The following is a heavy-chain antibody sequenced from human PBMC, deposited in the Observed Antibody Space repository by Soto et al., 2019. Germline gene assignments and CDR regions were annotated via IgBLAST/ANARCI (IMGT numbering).Heavy chain of an antibody. CDR2: ISSSSSYI. V-gene: IGHV3-21*01. CDR3: VREESNSGYDY. CDR1: GFTFSSYS. Sequence: EVQLVESGGGLVKPGGSLRLSCAASGFTFSSYSMNWVRQAPGKGLEWVSSISSSSSYIYYADSVKGRFTISRDNAKNSLYLQMTSLRAEDTAVYYCVREESNSGYDYWGQGTLVTVSS. J-gene: IGHJ4*02. D-gene: IGHD5-12*01.